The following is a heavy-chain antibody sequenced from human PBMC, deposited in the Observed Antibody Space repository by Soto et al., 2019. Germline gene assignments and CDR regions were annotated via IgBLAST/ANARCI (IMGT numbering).Heavy chain of an antibody. D-gene: IGHD3-3*01. CDR1: GFSLSTIGVG. Sequence: SGPTLVNPTQTLTLTCTFSGFSLSTIGVGVGWIRQPPGKALEWLALIYWDDDKRYSPSLKSRLTITKDTSKNQVVLTMTNMEPVDTATYYCAHNSYDFWSGYYTYNWFDPWGPVPLVTF. J-gene: IGHJ5*02. V-gene: IGHV2-5*02. CDR2: IYWDDDK. CDR3: AHNSYDFWSGYYTYNWFDP.